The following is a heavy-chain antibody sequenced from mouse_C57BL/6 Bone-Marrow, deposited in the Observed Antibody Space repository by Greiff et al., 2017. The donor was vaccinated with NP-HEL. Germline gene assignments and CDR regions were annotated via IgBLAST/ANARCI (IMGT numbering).Heavy chain of an antibody. V-gene: IGHV1-82*01. CDR3: ARSVYYYGTPGWFAY. D-gene: IGHD1-1*01. CDR2: IYPGDGDT. J-gene: IGHJ3*01. Sequence: VQLQQSGPELVKPGASVKISCKASGYAFSSSWMNWVKQRPGKGLEWIGRIYPGDGDTNYNGKFKGKATLTADKSSSTAYMQLSSLTSEDSAVYFCARSVYYYGTPGWFAYWGQGTLVTVSA. CDR1: GYAFSSSW.